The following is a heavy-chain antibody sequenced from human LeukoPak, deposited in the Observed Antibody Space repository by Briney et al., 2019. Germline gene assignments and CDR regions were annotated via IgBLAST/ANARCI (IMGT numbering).Heavy chain of an antibody. CDR1: GGSILYSSYS. J-gene: IGHJ6*03. Sequence: SETLSLTCNVSGGSILYSSYSWVWVRQPPGKGLEWIGTIYYSGSTYYNPSLKSRVTISVDTSKNQFSLKLSSVTAADTAIYYCARDFSSSSTVYYYYYMDVWGKGTTVTVSS. D-gene: IGHD6-13*01. CDR3: ARDFSSSSTVYYYYYMDV. V-gene: IGHV4-39*07. CDR2: IYYSGST.